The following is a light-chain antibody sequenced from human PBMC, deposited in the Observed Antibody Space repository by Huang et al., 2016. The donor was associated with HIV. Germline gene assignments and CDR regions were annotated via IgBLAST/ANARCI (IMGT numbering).Light chain of an antibody. Sequence: IQMTQSPTSLSASVGDRVSITCRASQSISTYLNWYQQKPGKAPKLLISSASSLHSGVPPRFSGSGSGTDFTLTIKGLQLDDFATYYCQQSYSALSSFGPGTRL. J-gene: IGKJ5*01. V-gene: IGKV1-39*01. CDR2: SAS. CDR3: QQSYSALSS. CDR1: QSISTY.